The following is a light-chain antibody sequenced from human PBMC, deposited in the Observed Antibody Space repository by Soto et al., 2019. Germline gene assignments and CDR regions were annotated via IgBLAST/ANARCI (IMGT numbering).Light chain of an antibody. CDR1: QSVSLS. CDR2: DAS. V-gene: IGKV3-11*01. Sequence: EIVLTQSPATLSLSPGGRATLSCRASQSVSLSLAWYQQKPGQAPRLLIYDASKRASGFPARFSGSGSGTDFTLTISSLEPEDFADYYCQERTGWPPWTFGQGTKVDIK. CDR3: QERTGWPPWT. J-gene: IGKJ1*01.